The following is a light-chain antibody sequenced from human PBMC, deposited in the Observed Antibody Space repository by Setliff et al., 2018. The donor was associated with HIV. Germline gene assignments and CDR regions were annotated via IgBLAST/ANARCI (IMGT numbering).Light chain of an antibody. CDR1: SSNIGSNT. CDR3: ATWDDRLNGPV. J-gene: IGLJ3*02. V-gene: IGLV1-44*01. Sequence: QSVLTQPPSASGTPGQRVTISCSGSSSNIGSNTVNWYQQVPGTAPKLLVYSNNQRPSGVPDRFSGSKSDNSASLAISGLKSEDEADYFCATWDDRLNGPVFGGGTKVTVL. CDR2: SNN.